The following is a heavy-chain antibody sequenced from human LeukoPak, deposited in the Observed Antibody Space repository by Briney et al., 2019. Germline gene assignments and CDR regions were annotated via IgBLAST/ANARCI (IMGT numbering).Heavy chain of an antibody. D-gene: IGHD6-19*01. CDR2: INHSGST. CDR3: ARLTHEWLADSFDY. V-gene: IGHV4-34*01. CDR1: GGSFSGYY. Sequence: SETLSLTCAVYGGSFSGYYWSWIRQPPGKGLEWIGEINHSGSTNYNPSLKCRVTISVDTSKNQFSLKLSSVTAADTAVYYCARLTHEWLADSFDYWGQGTLVTVSS. J-gene: IGHJ4*02.